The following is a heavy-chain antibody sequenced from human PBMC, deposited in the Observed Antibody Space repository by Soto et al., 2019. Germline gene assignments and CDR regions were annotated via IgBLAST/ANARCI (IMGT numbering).Heavy chain of an antibody. CDR3: ARVTLKAGNWFDP. J-gene: IGHJ5*02. D-gene: IGHD2-8*01. V-gene: IGHV1-2*02. CDR2: ISPNSRGT. Sequence: ASVKVSCKASGYTFTDYFIHWVRQAPGQGFEWMGWISPNSRGTTYAQKFQGRVTMTRDTSNSTAYMELRGLRSDDTAVYYCARVTLKAGNWFDPWGQGTLVTVSS. CDR1: GYTFTDYF.